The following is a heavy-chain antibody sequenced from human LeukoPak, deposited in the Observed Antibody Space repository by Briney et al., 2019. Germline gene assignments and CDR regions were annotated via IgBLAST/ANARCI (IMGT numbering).Heavy chain of an antibody. D-gene: IGHD6-13*01. J-gene: IGHJ4*02. CDR3: ARTYSSSWSYCDS. CDR2: INPSSGST. Sequence: ASVKVSCKASGYTFTSYYMHWVRQAPGQGLEWMGMINPSSGSTRFAQMFQDRVTMTRDTSTSAVYMELSSLTSEDTAMYYCARTYSSSWSYCDSWGQGTLVTVSS. V-gene: IGHV1-46*01. CDR1: GYTFTSYY.